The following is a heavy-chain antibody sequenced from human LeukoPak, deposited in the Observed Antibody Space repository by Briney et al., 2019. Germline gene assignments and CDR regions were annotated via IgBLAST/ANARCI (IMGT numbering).Heavy chain of an antibody. CDR1: GFTFSSYW. V-gene: IGHV3-74*01. CDR3: VRDFGGPSDY. Sequence: GGSLRLSCAASGFTFSSYWMHWVRQAPGKGLVWVSRINSDGSSTSYADSVKGRFTISRDNAKNTLYLQMNSLRADDTAVYHCVRDFGGPSDYWGQGTLVTVAS. D-gene: IGHD4-23*01. J-gene: IGHJ4*02. CDR2: INSDGSST.